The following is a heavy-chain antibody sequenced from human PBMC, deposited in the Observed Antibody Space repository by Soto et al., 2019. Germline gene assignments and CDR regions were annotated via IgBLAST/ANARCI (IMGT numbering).Heavy chain of an antibody. CDR3: ARGGYYYDSSAYYRPFDY. CDR2: ISAYNGNT. Sequence: QVQLVQSGAEVKKPGASVKVSCKASGYTFTSYGISWVRQAPGQGLEWMGWISAYNGNTNYAQKFQGRVTMTRSTSISTAYMELSSLRSEDTAVYYCARGGYYYDSSAYYRPFDYWGQGTLVTVSS. CDR1: GYTFTSYG. J-gene: IGHJ4*02. V-gene: IGHV1-18*01. D-gene: IGHD3-22*01.